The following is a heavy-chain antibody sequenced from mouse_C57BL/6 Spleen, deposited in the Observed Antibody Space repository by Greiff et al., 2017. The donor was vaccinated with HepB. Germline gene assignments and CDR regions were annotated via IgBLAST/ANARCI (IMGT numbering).Heavy chain of an antibody. V-gene: IGHV5-4*01. CDR1: GFTFSSYA. J-gene: IGHJ1*03. Sequence: EVQRVESGGGLVKPGGSLKLSCAASGFTFSSYAMSWVRQTPEKRLEWVATISDGGSYTYYPDNVKGRFTISRDNAKNNLYLQMSHLKSEDTAMYYCARDYYPGYFDVWGTGTTVTVSS. D-gene: IGHD1-1*01. CDR2: ISDGGSYT. CDR3: ARDYYPGYFDV.